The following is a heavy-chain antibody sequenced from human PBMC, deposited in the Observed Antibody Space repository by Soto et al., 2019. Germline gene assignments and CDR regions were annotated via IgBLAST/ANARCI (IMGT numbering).Heavy chain of an antibody. CDR3: ARSVFP. J-gene: IGHJ5*02. V-gene: IGHV4-31*03. CDR1: GGSISSGGYY. CDR2: IYYIKTT. Sequence: QVQLQESGPGLVKPSQTLSLTCTVSGGSISSGGYYWGWIRQHPGKGLGWIGYIYYIKTTYYNPSLKSRVTISLDTSKNQFSLKLTSVTAADTAVYYCARSVFPWGQGTLVTVSS.